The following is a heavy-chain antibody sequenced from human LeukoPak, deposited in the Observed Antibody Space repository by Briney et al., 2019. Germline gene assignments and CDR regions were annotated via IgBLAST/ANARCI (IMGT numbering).Heavy chain of an antibody. CDR2: LYYSGST. V-gene: IGHV4-59*08. D-gene: IGHD3-10*01. Sequence: SETLSLTCTVSGGSISNYYWSWIRQPPGKGPEWIGNLYYSGSTDYNPSLKSRVTISVDTSKNQFSLKLSSVTAADTAVYYCARHGYYGSGNFDYWGQGTLVTVSS. CDR3: ARHGYYGSGNFDY. J-gene: IGHJ4*02. CDR1: GGSISNYY.